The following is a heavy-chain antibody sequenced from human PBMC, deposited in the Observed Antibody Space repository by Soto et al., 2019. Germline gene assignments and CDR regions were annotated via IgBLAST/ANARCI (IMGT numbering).Heavy chain of an antibody. D-gene: IGHD3-22*01. V-gene: IGHV3-30-3*01. CDR2: ISYDGSNK. Sequence: QVQLVESGGGVVQPGRSLRLSCAASGFTFSSYAMHWVRQAPGKGLEWVAVISYDGSNKYYADSVKGRFTISRDNSKNTLYLQMNSLRAEDTAVYYCARPHYYDSSGYYSYYFDYWGQGTLVTVSS. CDR1: GFTFSSYA. CDR3: ARPHYYDSSGYYSYYFDY. J-gene: IGHJ4*02.